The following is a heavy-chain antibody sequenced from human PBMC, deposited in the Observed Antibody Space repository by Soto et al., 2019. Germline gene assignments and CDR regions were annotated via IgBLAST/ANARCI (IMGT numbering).Heavy chain of an antibody. CDR2: IYSGGST. V-gene: IGHV3-53*01. J-gene: IGHJ4*02. CDR1: GFTVSSNY. Sequence: PGGSLRLSCAASGFTVSSNYMTWVRQAPGKGLEWVSVIYSGGSTYYADSVKGRFTIFRDNSKNTLYLQMNSLRAEDTAVYYCARRSGSYPYEYYFDYWGQGTLVTVSS. D-gene: IGHD1-26*01. CDR3: ARRSGSYPYEYYFDY.